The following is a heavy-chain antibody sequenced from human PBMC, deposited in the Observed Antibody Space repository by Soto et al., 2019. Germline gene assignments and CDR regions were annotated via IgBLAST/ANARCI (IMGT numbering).Heavy chain of an antibody. CDR1: GGSISSGGYY. D-gene: IGHD3-3*01. CDR3: ARSQNGFYDFWRWYFDL. V-gene: IGHV4-31*03. CDR2: IYYSGST. Sequence: QVQLQESGPGLVKPSQTLSLTCTVSGGSISSGGYYWSWIRQHPGKGLEWIGYIYYSGSTYYNPSLKSRVTISVDTSNNQFSLKLSSVTAADTAVYYCARSQNGFYDFWRWYFDLWGRGTLVTVSS. J-gene: IGHJ2*01.